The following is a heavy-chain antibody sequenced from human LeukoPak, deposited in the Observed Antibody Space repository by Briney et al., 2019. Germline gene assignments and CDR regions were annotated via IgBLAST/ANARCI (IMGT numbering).Heavy chain of an antibody. CDR1: GFTFSSYS. CDR3: ARATCSGGSCYDY. V-gene: IGHV3-64*01. Sequence: GGSLRLSCAASGFTFSSYSMNWVRQAPGKGLEYVSAISSNGGSTYYANSVKGRFTISRDNSKNTLYPQMGSLRAEDMAVYYCARATCSGGSCYDYWGQGTLVIVSS. J-gene: IGHJ4*02. D-gene: IGHD2-15*01. CDR2: ISSNGGST.